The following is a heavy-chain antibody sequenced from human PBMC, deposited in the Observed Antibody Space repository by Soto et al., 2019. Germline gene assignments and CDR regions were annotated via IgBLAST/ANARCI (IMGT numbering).Heavy chain of an antibody. V-gene: IGHV5-51*01. CDR2: IYPGDSDT. CDR1: GYSFTSYW. Sequence: GESLKISCKGSGYSFTSYWIGWVRQMPGKGLEWMGTIYPGDSDTRYSPSFQGQVTISADKSISTAYLQWSSLKASDTAMYYCARLARGYYGSGSYYKLFYYGMDVWGQGTTVTVSS. J-gene: IGHJ6*02. D-gene: IGHD3-10*01. CDR3: ARLARGYYGSGSYYKLFYYGMDV.